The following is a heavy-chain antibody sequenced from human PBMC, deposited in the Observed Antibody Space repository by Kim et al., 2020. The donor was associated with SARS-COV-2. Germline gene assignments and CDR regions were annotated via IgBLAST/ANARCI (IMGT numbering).Heavy chain of an antibody. CDR2: INTSDGIT. J-gene: IGHJ4*02. CDR1: GYTFTSYF. Sequence: ASVKVSCKASGYTFTSYFMHWVRKAPGQGLEWMGIINTSDGITNYAQKFQGRVTMTRDTSTSTVYMELSSLRSEDTAVYYCTKYSGRNPFDYWGQGTLVTVSS. D-gene: IGHD1-26*01. CDR3: TKYSGRNPFDY. V-gene: IGHV1-46*01.